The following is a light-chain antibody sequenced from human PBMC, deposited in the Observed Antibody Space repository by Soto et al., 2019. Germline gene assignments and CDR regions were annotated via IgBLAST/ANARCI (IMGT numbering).Light chain of an antibody. CDR2: EVS. J-gene: IGLJ3*02. V-gene: IGLV2-14*01. CDR3: SSYTSSSTLV. CDR1: SSDVGGYNY. Sequence: QSALTQPASVSVSPGQSITISCTGTSSDVGGYNYVSWYQQHPGKAPKLMIYEVSNRPSGVSNRFSGSKSGNTASLTISGLQDEDEADYYCSSYTSSSTLVFGGGTKRTVL.